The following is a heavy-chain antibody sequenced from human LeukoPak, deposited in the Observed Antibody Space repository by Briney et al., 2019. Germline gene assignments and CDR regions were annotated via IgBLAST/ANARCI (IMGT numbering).Heavy chain of an antibody. CDR1: GWSFSGYY. V-gene: IGHV4-34*01. Sequence: WETLSLTCAVYGWSFSGYYWSWIRQPPGKGLEWNGQINHSGSTNYNPSLKSRVPISVDTSKNQFSLKLSSATAADTALYYCARVGDTSGYYYYFDYCGQGTLVTVSS. D-gene: IGHD3-22*01. CDR2: INHSGST. J-gene: IGHJ4*02. CDR3: ARVGDTSGYYYYFDY.